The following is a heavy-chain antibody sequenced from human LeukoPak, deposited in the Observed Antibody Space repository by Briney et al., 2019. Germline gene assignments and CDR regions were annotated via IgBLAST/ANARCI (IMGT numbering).Heavy chain of an antibody. V-gene: IGHV1-46*01. Sequence: ASVKVSCKASGYTFTSYYMHWVRQAPGQGLEWMGIINPSGGSTSYAQKSQGRVTMTRDTSTSTVYMELSSLRSEDTAVYYCARVIRWIYYYYGMDVWGQGTTVTVSS. D-gene: IGHD4-23*01. CDR2: INPSGGST. CDR3: ARVIRWIYYYYGMDV. J-gene: IGHJ6*02. CDR1: GYTFTSYY.